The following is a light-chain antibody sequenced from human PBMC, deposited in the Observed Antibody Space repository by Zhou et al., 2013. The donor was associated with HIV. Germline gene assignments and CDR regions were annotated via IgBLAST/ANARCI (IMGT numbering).Light chain of an antibody. CDR1: QGISNY. CDR2: AAS. V-gene: IGKV1-16*01. J-gene: IGKJ1*01. Sequence: DIQMTQSPSAVSASVGDRVTITCRASQGISNYLAWYQQKPGKAPKLLIYAASTWQTGVPSRFSGSGSETDFSLTISSLQSEDFATYYCQQYSSGWTFGQGTKVEIK. CDR3: QQYSSGWT.